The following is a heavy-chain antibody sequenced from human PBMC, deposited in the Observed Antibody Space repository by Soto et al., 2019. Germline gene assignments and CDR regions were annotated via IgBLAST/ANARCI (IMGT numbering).Heavy chain of an antibody. V-gene: IGHV3-23*01. CDR1: GLTFSGYA. Sequence: EVQLLDSGGGLVQPGGSLRLSCAASGLTFSGYALTWVRQAPGKGLEWVSAISGGGDATFYADSVKGRFTISRDNSKNTLYLQMNTLRAEDTAVYYCARKVSGSTGRPDLWYFDLWGRGTVVTVSS. D-gene: IGHD3-10*01. CDR2: ISGGGDAT. J-gene: IGHJ2*01. CDR3: ARKVSGSTGRPDLWYFDL.